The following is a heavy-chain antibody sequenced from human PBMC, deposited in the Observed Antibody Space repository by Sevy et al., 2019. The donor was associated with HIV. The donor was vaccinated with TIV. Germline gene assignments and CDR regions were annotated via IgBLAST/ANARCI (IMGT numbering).Heavy chain of an antibody. CDR3: ARNSPISMYYYDSSAFEWNAFDI. CDR1: GFTFSRYS. V-gene: IGHV3-21*04. D-gene: IGHD3-22*01. Sequence: LTCAASGFTFSRYSMNWVRQAQGKGLACVSLISSSTTYIYFAVSVKGRFTISRDNAKNSLYLQMNSLRAEDTADYYCARNSPISMYYYDSSAFEWNAFDIWGQGTMVIVSS. J-gene: IGHJ3*02. CDR2: ISSSTTYI.